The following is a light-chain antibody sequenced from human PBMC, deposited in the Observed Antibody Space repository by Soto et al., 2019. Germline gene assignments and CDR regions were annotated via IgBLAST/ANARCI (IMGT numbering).Light chain of an antibody. CDR3: QQSSNWPVT. V-gene: IGKV3-11*01. Sequence: EIVLTQSPGTLSLSPGERATLSCRASQSVSSYLAWYQQKPGQAPRLLIYDASTRATGISARFSGSGSGTDFTLTISSLEPEDFAMYYCQQSSNWPVTFGQGTKVDIK. J-gene: IGKJ1*01. CDR1: QSVSSY. CDR2: DAS.